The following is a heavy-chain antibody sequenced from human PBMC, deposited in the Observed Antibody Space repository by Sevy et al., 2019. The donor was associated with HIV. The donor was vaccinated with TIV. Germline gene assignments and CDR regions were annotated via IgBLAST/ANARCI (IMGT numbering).Heavy chain of an antibody. CDR3: ARGKGYGEADS. J-gene: IGHJ4*02. D-gene: IGHD4-17*01. V-gene: IGHV3-48*02. Sequence: GGSLRLSCAASGFTFSSYSMNWVRQAPGKGLEWVSYINAINSAIYYADSVKGRFTISRDNAKNSLYLQMNSLTDDDTAVYYCARGKGYGEADSWGQRTLVTVSS. CDR2: INAINSAI. CDR1: GFTFSSYS.